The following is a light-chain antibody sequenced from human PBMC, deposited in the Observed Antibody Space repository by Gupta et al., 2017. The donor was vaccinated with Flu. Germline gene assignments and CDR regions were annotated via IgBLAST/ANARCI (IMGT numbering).Light chain of an antibody. Sequence: QSALTQPPSVSGSPEQSVTIPCTGTSSDVGGFNSVSWYQHHPGKAPKLIIYEVSNRPSGVPDRFSGSKSGNTASLTVSGLQAEDEADYYCGSYAVSNQYLFGGGTKVTVL. CDR2: EVS. CDR3: GSYAVSNQYL. CDR1: SSDVGGFNS. V-gene: IGLV2-8*01. J-gene: IGLJ2*01.